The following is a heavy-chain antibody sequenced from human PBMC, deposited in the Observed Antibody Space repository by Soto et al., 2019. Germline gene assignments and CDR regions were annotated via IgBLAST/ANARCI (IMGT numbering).Heavy chain of an antibody. CDR2: IYYIGNT. CDR3: GARDYVAKGYHFET. D-gene: IGHD4-17*01. J-gene: IGHJ4*02. CDR1: GGSISTRSSY. V-gene: IGHV4-39*02. Sequence: QLQLQESGPGLVKPSETLCVTYTVSGGSISTRSSYWGWIRQPPGKGLEWIGSIYYIGNTYYNPSLKRRVAIAIDSSKTRFPLNLNSVTTADTAAYYRGARDYVAKGYHFETSGQGTMVTVSS.